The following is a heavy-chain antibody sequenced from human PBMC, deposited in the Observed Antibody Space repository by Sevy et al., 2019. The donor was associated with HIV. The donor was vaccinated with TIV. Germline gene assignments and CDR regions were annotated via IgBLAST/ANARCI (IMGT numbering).Heavy chain of an antibody. D-gene: IGHD3-9*01. V-gene: IGHV3-23*01. CDR3: ARDRATSATGTLFDY. CDR1: GFTSSSYA. CDR2: LSDSGVGT. J-gene: IGHJ4*02. Sequence: GGSLRLSCAASGFTSSSYAMSWVRQPPGRGLEWVSTLSDSGVGTYYADSVKGRSTISRDNSKNILYRQMNSLRAEATAVYYCARDRATSATGTLFDYWGQGTLVTVSS.